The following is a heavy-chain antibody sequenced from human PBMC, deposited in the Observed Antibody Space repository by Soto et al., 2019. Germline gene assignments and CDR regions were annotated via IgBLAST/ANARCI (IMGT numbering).Heavy chain of an antibody. J-gene: IGHJ4*02. CDR3: ARADSSSFAGDY. Sequence: ASVKVSCKASGYTFTSYYMHWVRQAPGQGLEWMGIINPSGGSTTYAQNFQGRVTMTRDTSTSTVYMELSSLRSEDTAVYYCARADSSSFAGDYWGQGTLVTVSS. V-gene: IGHV1-46*01. CDR1: GYTFTSYY. CDR2: INPSGGST. D-gene: IGHD6-6*01.